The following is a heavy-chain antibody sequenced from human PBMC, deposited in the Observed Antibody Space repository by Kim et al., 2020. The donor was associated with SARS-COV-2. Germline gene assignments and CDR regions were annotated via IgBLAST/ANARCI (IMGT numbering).Heavy chain of an antibody. CDR2: IFYSGNT. CDR3: AIGPVYTSMAVY. Sequence: SETLSLTCTVSGGSISSHYWSWIRQSPGKGLEWIGYIFYSGNTNYNPSLKSRVTISVDMSKNQFSLELSSVTAADTAVYYCAIGPVYTSMAVYWGQGTLVTVSS. V-gene: IGHV4-59*11. J-gene: IGHJ4*02. D-gene: IGHD5-18*01. CDR1: GGSISSHY.